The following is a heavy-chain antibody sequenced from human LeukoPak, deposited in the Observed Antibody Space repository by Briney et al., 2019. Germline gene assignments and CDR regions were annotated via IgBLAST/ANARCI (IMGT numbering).Heavy chain of an antibody. CDR2: IYNSGST. J-gene: IGHJ4*02. D-gene: IGHD3-10*01. CDR3: ARYGSGTYPRFDY. CDR1: GGSISGYY. Sequence: SETLSLTCTVSGGSISGYYWSWIRQSPGKGLEWIAYIYNSGSTNYNPSLQSRVTISVDTSKNQFSLNLSSVTAADTSVYYCARYGSGTYPRFDYWGQGTLVTVSS. V-gene: IGHV4-59*08.